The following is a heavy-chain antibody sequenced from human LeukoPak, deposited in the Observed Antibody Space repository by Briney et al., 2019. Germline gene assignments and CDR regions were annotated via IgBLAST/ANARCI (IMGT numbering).Heavy chain of an antibody. D-gene: IGHD5-18*01. CDR1: GGSISSGDYY. Sequence: SQTLSLTCTVSGGSISSGDYYWSWIRQPPGKGLEWIGYIYYSGITYYNPSLKSRVTISVDTSKNQFSLKLSSVTAADTAVYYCARDNTAMGEGVFDYWGQGTLVTVSS. V-gene: IGHV4-30-4*08. J-gene: IGHJ4*02. CDR3: ARDNTAMGEGVFDY. CDR2: IYYSGIT.